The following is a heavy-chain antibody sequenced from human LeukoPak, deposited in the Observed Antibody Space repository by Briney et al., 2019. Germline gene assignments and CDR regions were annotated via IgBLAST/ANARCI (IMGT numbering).Heavy chain of an antibody. Sequence: GGSLRLSCAASGFTVSSNYMSWVRQAPGKGLEWVSFIYSGGSTYYADSVKGRFTISRDNSKNTLYLQMNSLRAEDTAVYYCARSPELAKYYFDYWGQGTLVTVSS. CDR2: IYSGGST. D-gene: IGHD1-14*01. CDR1: GFTVSSNY. J-gene: IGHJ4*02. CDR3: ARSPELAKYYFDY. V-gene: IGHV3-53*01.